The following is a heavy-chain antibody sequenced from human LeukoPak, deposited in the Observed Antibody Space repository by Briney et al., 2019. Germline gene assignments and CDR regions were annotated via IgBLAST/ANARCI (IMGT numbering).Heavy chain of an antibody. V-gene: IGHV4-61*02. CDR1: GGSISSSSYY. J-gene: IGHJ6*03. D-gene: IGHD3-10*01. CDR2: IYTSGST. CDR3: ARAQYGSNPYYYYYMDV. Sequence: PSQTLSLTCTVSGGSISSSSYYWSWIRQPAGKGLEWIGRIYTSGSTNYNPSLKSRVTMSVDTSKNQFSLKLSSVTAADTAVYYCARAQYGSNPYYYYYMDVWGKGTTVTISS.